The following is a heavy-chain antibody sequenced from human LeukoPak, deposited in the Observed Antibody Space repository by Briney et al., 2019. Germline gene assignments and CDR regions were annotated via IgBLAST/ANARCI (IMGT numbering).Heavy chain of an antibody. Sequence: GGSLRLSCAASGFTFSNYAMSWVRQAPGKGLDWVSAISGSGGDTFYADSVKGRFTISRDNSKNTLFLQMNSLRAEDTAVYFCAKDSSVPYGITNWGQGTLVTVS. J-gene: IGHJ4*02. D-gene: IGHD4-17*01. CDR1: GFTFSNYA. V-gene: IGHV3-23*01. CDR3: AKDSSVPYGITN. CDR2: ISGSGGDT.